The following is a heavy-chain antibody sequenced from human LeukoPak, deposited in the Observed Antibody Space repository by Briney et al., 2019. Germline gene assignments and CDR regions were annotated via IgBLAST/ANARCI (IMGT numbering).Heavy chain of an antibody. J-gene: IGHJ3*02. CDR1: GYTFTGYY. CDR3: ATSTKYSISWGAFDI. V-gene: IGHV1-2*02. CDR2: MNPNSGAT. Sequence: ASVKVSCKASGYTFTGYYMPWVRQAPGQGLEWMGWMNPNSGATNYAQNIQGRVTLTRDTSISTAYMELSRLRSDDTAVYYCATSTKYSISWGAFDIWGQGTMVTVSS. D-gene: IGHD6-13*01.